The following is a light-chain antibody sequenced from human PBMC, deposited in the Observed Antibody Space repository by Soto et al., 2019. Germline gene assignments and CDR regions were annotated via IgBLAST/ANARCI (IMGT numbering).Light chain of an antibody. CDR3: QQLNSYTFT. CDR1: QGINSY. Sequence: IQLTQSPSSLSSSLGDRVTITCRASQGINSYLTWYQQKPGKAPKLLIYAASTLQSGVPSRFSVSGSGTDFTLTISSLKNEDFATYYCQQLNSYTFTFGGGTKVDIK. V-gene: IGKV1-9*01. J-gene: IGKJ4*01. CDR2: AAS.